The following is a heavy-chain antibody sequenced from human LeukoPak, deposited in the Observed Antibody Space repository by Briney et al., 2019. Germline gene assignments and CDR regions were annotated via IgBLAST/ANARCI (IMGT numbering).Heavy chain of an antibody. CDR2: IYYSGST. Sequence: SETLSLTCTVSGGSISSSSYYWGWTRQPPGKGLGWIGSIYYSGSTYYNPSLKSRVTISVDTSKNQFSLKLSSVTAADTAVYYCARWAVGATFDYWGQGTLVTVSS. CDR1: GGSISSSSYY. CDR3: ARWAVGATFDY. J-gene: IGHJ4*02. V-gene: IGHV4-39*07. D-gene: IGHD1-26*01.